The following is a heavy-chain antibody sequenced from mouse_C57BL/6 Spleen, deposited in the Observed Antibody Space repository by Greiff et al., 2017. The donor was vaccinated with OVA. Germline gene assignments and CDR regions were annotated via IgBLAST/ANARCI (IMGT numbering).Heavy chain of an antibody. Sequence: EVKLMESGGGLVQPGGSLSLSCAASGFTFTDYYMSWVRQPPGKALEWLGFIRNKANGYTTEYSASVKGRFTISRDNSQSILYLQMNALRAEDSATYYCARSSGSSYWYFGVWGTGTTVTVAS. CDR1: GFTFTDYY. CDR2: IRNKANGYTT. V-gene: IGHV7-3*01. D-gene: IGHD1-1*01. J-gene: IGHJ1*03. CDR3: ARSSGSSYWYFGV.